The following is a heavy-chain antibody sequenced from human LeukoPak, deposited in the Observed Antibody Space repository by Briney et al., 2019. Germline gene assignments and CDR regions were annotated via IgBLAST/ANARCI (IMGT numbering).Heavy chain of an antibody. Sequence: LPGGSLRLSCAASGFTFSSCGMHWVRQAPGKGLEWVSYISTTGSSIYYADSVKGRFTISRDNVKNLLYLQMNSLRAEDTAVYYCAELGITMIGGVWGKGTTVTISS. J-gene: IGHJ6*04. D-gene: IGHD3-10*02. CDR1: GFTFSSCG. V-gene: IGHV3-48*04. CDR3: AELGITMIGGV. CDR2: ISTTGSSI.